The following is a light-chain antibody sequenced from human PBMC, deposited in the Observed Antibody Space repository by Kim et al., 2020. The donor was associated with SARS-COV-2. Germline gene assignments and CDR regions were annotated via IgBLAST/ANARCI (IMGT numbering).Light chain of an antibody. CDR2: QDD. CDR1: KLGDEY. Sequence: VSVSPGQTASITCSGDKLGDEYTSWYQQKPGQSPVLVIYQDDKRPSGIPDRFSGSHSGTTATLTISGTQAMDEADYYCQTWDSSVVFGGGTQLTVL. J-gene: IGLJ2*01. V-gene: IGLV3-1*01. CDR3: QTWDSSVV.